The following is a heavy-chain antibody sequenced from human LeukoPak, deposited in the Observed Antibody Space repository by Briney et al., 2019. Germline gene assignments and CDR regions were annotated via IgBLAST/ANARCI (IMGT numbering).Heavy chain of an antibody. CDR2: IIPIFGTA. CDR3: ACSQQLERHRGYYYYGMDV. V-gene: IGHV1-69*13. CDR1: GGTFSSYA. Sequence: ASVKVSCKASGGTFSSYAISGVRRAPGQGLEWMGGIIPIFGTANYAQKFQGRVTITADESTSTAYMELSSLRSEDTAVYYCACSQQLERHRGYYYYGMDVWGQGTTVTVSS. D-gene: IGHD1-1*01. J-gene: IGHJ6*02.